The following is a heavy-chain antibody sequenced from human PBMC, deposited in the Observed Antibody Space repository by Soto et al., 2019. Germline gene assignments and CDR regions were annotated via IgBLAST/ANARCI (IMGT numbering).Heavy chain of an antibody. CDR1: GFTFSSYG. V-gene: IGHV3-30*18. D-gene: IGHD6-19*01. J-gene: IGHJ5*02. CDR3: AKVTEAVAGPRRNWFDP. Sequence: QVQLVESGGGVVQPGRSLRLSCAASGFTFSSYGMHWVRQAQGKGLELVAVISYDGSNKYYADSVKGRFTISRDNSKNSLYLQMNSLRAEDTAVYYCAKVTEAVAGPRRNWFDPWGQGTLVTVSS. CDR2: ISYDGSNK.